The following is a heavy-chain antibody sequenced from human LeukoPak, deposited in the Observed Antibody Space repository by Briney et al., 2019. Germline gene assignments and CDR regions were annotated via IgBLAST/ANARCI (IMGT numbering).Heavy chain of an antibody. Sequence: SETLSLTCAVYGGSFSGYYWSWIRQPPGKGLEWIGEINHSGSTNYNPSPKSRVTISVDTSKNQFSLKLSSVTAADTVVYYCARSRASYYDFWSGYTNGGYYFAYWGRGTLVTVSS. CDR2: INHSGST. V-gene: IGHV4-34*01. CDR3: ARSRASYYDFWSGYTNGGYYFAY. CDR1: GGSFSGYY. D-gene: IGHD3-3*01. J-gene: IGHJ4*02.